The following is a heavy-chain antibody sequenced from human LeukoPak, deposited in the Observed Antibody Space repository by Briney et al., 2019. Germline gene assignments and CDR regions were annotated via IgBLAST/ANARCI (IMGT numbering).Heavy chain of an antibody. D-gene: IGHD3-10*01. V-gene: IGHV1-2*02. CDR2: INPNSGGT. CDR3: AVDYYGSGSYFVGYYYYYMDV. CDR1: GYTFTGYY. Sequence: ASVKVSCKASGYTFTGYYMHWVRQAPGQGLEWMGWINPNSGGTNYAQKFQGRVTMTRDTSISTAYMELSRLRSDDTAVYYCAVDYYGSGSYFVGYYYYYMDVWGKGTTVTISS. J-gene: IGHJ6*03.